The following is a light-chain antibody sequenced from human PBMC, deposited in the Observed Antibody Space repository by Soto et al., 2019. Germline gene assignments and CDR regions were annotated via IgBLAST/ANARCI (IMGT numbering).Light chain of an antibody. V-gene: IGLV2-11*01. CDR1: GNDVGAYNY. CDR2: GVV. J-gene: IGLJ1*01. Sequence: QSVLTQPRSVSGSRGQSVTISCTGTGNDVGAYNYVSWYQQHPGRPPKLLIYGVVRWPSGVPDRFSGSKSGNTASLTISGLQAEDEADYFCCSYAGGYTYVFGTGTKLTVL. CDR3: CSYAGGYTYV.